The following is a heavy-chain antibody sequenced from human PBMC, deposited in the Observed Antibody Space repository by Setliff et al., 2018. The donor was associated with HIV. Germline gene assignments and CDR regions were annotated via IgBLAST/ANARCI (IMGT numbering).Heavy chain of an antibody. Sequence: GASVKVSCKASGGTFSSYAISWVRQAPGQGLEWMGGIIPIFGTANYAQKFQGRVTITTDESTSTVYMEVSSLRSDDTAVYYCARDRTHRSGWYGYFEYWGQGTLVTVSS. CDR1: GGTFSSYA. V-gene: IGHV1-69*05. D-gene: IGHD6-19*01. J-gene: IGHJ4*02. CDR2: IIPIFGTA. CDR3: ARDRTHRSGWYGYFEY.